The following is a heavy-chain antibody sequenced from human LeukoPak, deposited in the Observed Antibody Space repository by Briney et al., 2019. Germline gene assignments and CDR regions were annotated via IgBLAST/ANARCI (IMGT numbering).Heavy chain of an antibody. V-gene: IGHV3-30-3*01. Sequence: GGSLRLSCAASGFTFSSYAMHWVRQAPGKGLEWVAVISYDGSNKYYADSVKGRFTISRDNSKNTLYLQMNSLRAEDTAVYYCATETGTTWSWPHWFDPWGQGTLVTVSS. CDR1: GFTFSSYA. D-gene: IGHD1-7*01. J-gene: IGHJ5*02. CDR2: ISYDGSNK. CDR3: ATETGTTWSWPHWFDP.